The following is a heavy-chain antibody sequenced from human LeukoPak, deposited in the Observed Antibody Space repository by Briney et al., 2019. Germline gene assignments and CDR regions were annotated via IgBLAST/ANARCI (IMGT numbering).Heavy chain of an antibody. Sequence: KPGVSLRLSCAASGFTFSSYSMNWVRQAPGKGLEWVSSISSSSSYIYYADSVKGRFTISRDNAKNSLYLQMNSLRAEDTAVYYCARGVVVVAAALDYWGQGTLVTVSS. V-gene: IGHV3-21*01. D-gene: IGHD2-15*01. J-gene: IGHJ4*02. CDR1: GFTFSSYS. CDR2: ISSSSSYI. CDR3: ARGVVVVAAALDY.